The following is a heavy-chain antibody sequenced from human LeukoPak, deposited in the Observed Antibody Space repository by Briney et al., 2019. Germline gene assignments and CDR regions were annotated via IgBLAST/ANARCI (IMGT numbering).Heavy chain of an antibody. CDR2: IYYSGST. V-gene: IGHV4-39*07. Sequence: SETLSLTCTVSGGSISTSSYYWGWIRQPPGKGLEWIVGIYYSGSTYYNPSLKSPLTMSVDTSKNQFSLKLSSVTAADTAVYYCARDPRRYGTPYGPWGQGTLVTVSS. CDR1: GGSISTSSYY. J-gene: IGHJ4*02. D-gene: IGHD1-14*01. CDR3: ARDPRRYGTPYGP.